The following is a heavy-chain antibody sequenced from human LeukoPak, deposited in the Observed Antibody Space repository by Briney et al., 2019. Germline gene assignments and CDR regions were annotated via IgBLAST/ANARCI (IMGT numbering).Heavy chain of an antibody. V-gene: IGHV1-46*01. CDR3: ARDHHNYYDSSGSPNY. CDR2: INPTGGST. Sequence: ASVKVSCKASGYTFPSYFMHWVRQAPGQGLEWMGIINPTGGSTTYAQKFQGRVTMTRDTSTSTVYMELSSLRSEDTAVYYCARDHHNYYDSSGSPNYWGQGTLVTVSS. CDR1: GYTFPSYF. D-gene: IGHD3-22*01. J-gene: IGHJ4*02.